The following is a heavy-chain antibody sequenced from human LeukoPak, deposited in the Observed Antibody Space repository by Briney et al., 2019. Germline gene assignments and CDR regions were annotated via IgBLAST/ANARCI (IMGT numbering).Heavy chain of an antibody. D-gene: IGHD6-19*01. CDR2: IKSKTDDRTT. J-gene: IGHJ4*02. V-gene: IGHV3-15*01. CDR1: GFTFSNAW. CDR3: TTDSERSGWPAGGY. Sequence: GGSLRLSCAASGFTFSNAWMSWVRQPPGKGLEWVGRIKSKTDDRTTDYAAPVKGRFTISRDDSKNTLYLQMNSLKTEDTAVYYCTTDSERSGWPAGGYWGQGTLVTVSS.